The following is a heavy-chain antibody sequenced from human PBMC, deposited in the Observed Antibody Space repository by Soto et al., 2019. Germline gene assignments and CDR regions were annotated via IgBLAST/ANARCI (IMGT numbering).Heavy chain of an antibody. Sequence: GGSLRLSCAASGFTFNSYAMSWVRQAPGKGLEWISTISNSGDDTYYADFVRGRFTISRDNSKSTLYLQMNSLRAEDTAVYSCAKFTGDTSYRPIDYWGQGTLVTVSS. V-gene: IGHV3-23*01. CDR3: AKFTGDTSYRPIDY. J-gene: IGHJ4*02. CDR1: GFTFNSYA. D-gene: IGHD2-2*01. CDR2: ISNSGDDT.